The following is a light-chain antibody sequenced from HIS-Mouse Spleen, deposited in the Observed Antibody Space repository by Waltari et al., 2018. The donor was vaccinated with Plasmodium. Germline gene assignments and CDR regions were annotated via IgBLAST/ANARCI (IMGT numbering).Light chain of an antibody. V-gene: IGKV1-13*02. J-gene: IGKJ4*01. CDR2: DAC. CDR1: QGITRA. Sequence: AIQLTQSPSSLSASVGDRVTITCRASQGITRALAWYQQKPGKGPKRLIYDACTLESGVPSRCSGSGSGTDFNLTISSLQPEDFATYYCQQLNSYPLTFGGGTKVEIK. CDR3: QQLNSYPLT.